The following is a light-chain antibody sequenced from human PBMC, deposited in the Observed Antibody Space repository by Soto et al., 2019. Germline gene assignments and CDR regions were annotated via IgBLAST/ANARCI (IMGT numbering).Light chain of an antibody. V-gene: IGKV1-17*01. CDR3: LQYNRFPYT. J-gene: IGKJ2*01. CDR2: AAS. Sequence: DIQMTQSPSSLSTSVGDRVNITCRASQGIRNTLGWYQQKLGKAPKRLIYAASTLQSGVPSRFSGNGSGTEFTLTISGLKPEDFATYYCLQYNRFPYTFGQGTKLYIE. CDR1: QGIRNT.